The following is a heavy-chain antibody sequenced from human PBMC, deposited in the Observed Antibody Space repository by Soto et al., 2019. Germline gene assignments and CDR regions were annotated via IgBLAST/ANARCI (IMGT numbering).Heavy chain of an antibody. CDR3: AGDYGGNRDFDY. J-gene: IGHJ4*02. V-gene: IGHV4-59*08. CDR1: GGSISSYY. CDR2: IYYSGST. D-gene: IGHD4-17*01. Sequence: QVQLQESGPGLVKPSETLSLTCTVSGGSISSYYWSWIRQPPGKGLEWIGSIYYSGSTYYNPSLTRRVTISVDTSKNQFALKLRSVPAADTAGYYCAGDYGGNRDFDYWGQGTLVTVSS.